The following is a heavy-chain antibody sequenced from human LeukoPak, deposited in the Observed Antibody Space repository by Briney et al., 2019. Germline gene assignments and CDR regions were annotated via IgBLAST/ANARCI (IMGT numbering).Heavy chain of an antibody. CDR3: ARDVGPGYSYALDY. CDR2: FSASGGSP. J-gene: IGHJ4*02. CDR1: GLTFGSFP. V-gene: IGHV3-23*01. Sequence: PGGSRSLSGAAPGLTFGSFPMGWFRQAPGKGRGWSSVFSASGGSPYYAHSVEGRFTISRDNSKNTLYLHMNSLTAEDTAVYYCARDVGPGYSYALDYWGQGTLVTVSS. D-gene: IGHD5-18*01.